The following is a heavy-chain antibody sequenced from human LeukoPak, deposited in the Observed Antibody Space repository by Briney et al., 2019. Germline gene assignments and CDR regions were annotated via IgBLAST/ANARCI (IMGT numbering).Heavy chain of an antibody. CDR3: ARGPSTRMDV. Sequence: GGSLRLSCAASGFTLSTYWMSWVRQAPGKGLEWVANIKQDGSEKYYVDSVKGRFTISRDNAKNSLYLQMNSLRAEDTAVYYSARGPSTRMDVWGQGTTVTVSS. CDR1: GFTLSTYW. V-gene: IGHV3-7*01. J-gene: IGHJ6*02. CDR2: IKQDGSEK.